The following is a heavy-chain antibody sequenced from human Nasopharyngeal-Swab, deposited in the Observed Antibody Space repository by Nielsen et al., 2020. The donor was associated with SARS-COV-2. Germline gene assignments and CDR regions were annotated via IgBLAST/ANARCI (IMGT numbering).Heavy chain of an antibody. CDR3: ARDDTAMDTGFDY. D-gene: IGHD5-18*01. CDR1: GCSISSSY. J-gene: IGHJ4*02. Sequence: GSLRLSCTVSGCSISSSYFRWIRQPPGKGLEWIGYIFHSGSTNYNPSLKSRVTISVDTSKNQFSLRLSYVTAADTAVYYCARDDTAMDTGFDYWGQGVLVTVSS. CDR2: IFHSGST. V-gene: IGHV4-59*01.